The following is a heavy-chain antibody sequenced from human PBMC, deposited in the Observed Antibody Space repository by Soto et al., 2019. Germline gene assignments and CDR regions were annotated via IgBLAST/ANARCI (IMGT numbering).Heavy chain of an antibody. CDR2: IIPILGIA. V-gene: IGHV1-69*08. CDR3: ARDWLSSITGTTERGAYYYYMDV. Sequence: QVQLVQSGAEVKKPGSSVKVSCKASGGTFSSYTISWVRQAPGQGLEWMGRIIPILGIANYAQKFQGRVTITADKSTSTASMELSSLRSEDTAVYYCARDWLSSITGTTERGAYYYYMDVWGKGTTVTVSS. J-gene: IGHJ6*03. CDR1: GGTFSSYT. D-gene: IGHD1-7*01.